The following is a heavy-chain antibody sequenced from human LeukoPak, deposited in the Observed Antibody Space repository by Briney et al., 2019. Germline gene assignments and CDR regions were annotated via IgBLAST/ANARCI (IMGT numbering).Heavy chain of an antibody. D-gene: IGHD2-2*01. CDR2: IRYDGSNK. J-gene: IGHJ6*02. V-gene: IGHV3-30*02. Sequence: GGSLRLSCAASGFTFSSYGMHWVRQAPGKGLEWVAFIRYDGSNKYYADSVKGRFTISRDNSKNTLYLQMNSLRAEDTAVYYCAKDSGYCSSTSCYFVYYYYYGMDVWGQGTTVTVSS. CDR3: AKDSGYCSSTSCYFVYYYYYGMDV. CDR1: GFTFSSYG.